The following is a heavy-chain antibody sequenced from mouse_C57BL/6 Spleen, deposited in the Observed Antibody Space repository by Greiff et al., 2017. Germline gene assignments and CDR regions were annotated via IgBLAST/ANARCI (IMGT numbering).Heavy chain of an antibody. V-gene: IGHV1-5*01. Sequence: VQLQQSGTVLARPGASVKMSCKTSGYTFTSYWMHWVKQRPGQGLEWIGAIYPGNSDTSYNQKFKGKAKLTAGTSASTAYMELSSLTNEDSAVYYCTRGVLRSFMDYWGQGTSVTVSS. CDR3: TRGVLRSFMDY. CDR1: GYTFTSYW. J-gene: IGHJ4*01. D-gene: IGHD1-1*01. CDR2: IYPGNSDT.